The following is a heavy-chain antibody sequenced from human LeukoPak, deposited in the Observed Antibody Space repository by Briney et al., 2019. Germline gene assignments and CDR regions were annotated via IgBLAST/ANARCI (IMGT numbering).Heavy chain of an antibody. CDR2: INPNSGGT. CDR1: GYTFTGHY. CDR3: ARGSYSSGWYLDY. Sequence: ASVKVSCKASGYTFTGHYMHWVRQAPGQGLEWMGWINPNSGGTNYAQKFQGRVTMTRDTSISTAYMELSRLRSDDTAVYYCARGSYSSGWYLDYWGQGTLVTVSS. J-gene: IGHJ4*02. V-gene: IGHV1-2*02. D-gene: IGHD6-19*01.